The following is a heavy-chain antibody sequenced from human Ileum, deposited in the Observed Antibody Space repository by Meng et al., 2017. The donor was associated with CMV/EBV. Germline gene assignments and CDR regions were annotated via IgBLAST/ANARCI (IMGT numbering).Heavy chain of an antibody. V-gene: IGHV4-61*02. CDR3: ASQIGYFDY. CDR1: GGSVKSGSYD. CDR2: MYTSGST. J-gene: IGHJ4*02. Sequence: QVQLKRSGPGAVRPSRPLALTCTVSGGSVKSGSYDWSWIRQPAGKEMELIGRMYTSGSTSYNPSLKSRVSISRDTSKNQFSLKLTSVTAAETAVYYCASQIGYFDYWGQGILVTVSS.